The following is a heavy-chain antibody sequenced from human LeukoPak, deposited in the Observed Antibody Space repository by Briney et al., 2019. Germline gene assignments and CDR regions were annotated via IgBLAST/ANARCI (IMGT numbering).Heavy chain of an antibody. V-gene: IGHV4-39*07. CDR1: GGSISSSSYY. Sequence: SETLSLTCTVSGGSISSSSYYWGWIRQPPGKGLEWIGSIYYSGSTYYNPSLKSRVTISVDTSKNQFSLKLSSVTAADTAVYYCARVGDGSGSYPYYYYYMDVWAKGPRSPSP. CDR3: ARVGDGSGSYPYYYYYMDV. D-gene: IGHD3-10*01. CDR2: IYYSGST. J-gene: IGHJ6*03.